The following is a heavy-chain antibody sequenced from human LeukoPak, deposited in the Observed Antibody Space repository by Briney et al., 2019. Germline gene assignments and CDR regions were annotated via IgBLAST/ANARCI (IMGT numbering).Heavy chain of an antibody. Sequence: SETLSLTCAVYGGSFSGYYWSWIRQPPGKELEWIGEINHSGSTNYNPSLKSRVTISVDTSKNQFSLKLSSVTAADTAVYYCARGIRSSWYYPYFDYWGQGTLVTVSS. J-gene: IGHJ4*02. CDR1: GGSFSGYY. V-gene: IGHV4-34*01. D-gene: IGHD6-13*01. CDR3: ARGIRSSWYYPYFDY. CDR2: INHSGST.